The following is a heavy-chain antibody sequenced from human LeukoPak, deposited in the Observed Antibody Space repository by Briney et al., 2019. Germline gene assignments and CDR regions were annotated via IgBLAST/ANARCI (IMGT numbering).Heavy chain of an antibody. D-gene: IGHD3-10*01. CDR1: GFTFCDYY. CDR3: ARGGDYYYFDY. Sequence: LRLSCAASGFTFCDYYMSWIRQPPGKGLEWIGYIYYSGSTYYNPSLKSRVTISVDTSKNQFSLKLSSVTAADTAVYYCARGGDYYYFDYWGQGTLVTVSS. CDR2: IYYSGST. J-gene: IGHJ4*02. V-gene: IGHV4-30-4*01.